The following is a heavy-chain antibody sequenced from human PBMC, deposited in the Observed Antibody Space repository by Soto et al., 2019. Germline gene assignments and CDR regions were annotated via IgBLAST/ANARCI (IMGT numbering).Heavy chain of an antibody. CDR2: INPSGGST. Sequence: ASVKVSCKASGYTFTSYYMHWVRQAPGQGLEWMGIINPSGGSTSYAQKFQGRVTMTRDTSTSTVYMELSSLRSEDTAVYYCARSPARGLAAAATLYYYYGMDVWGQGTTVTVSS. CDR1: GYTFTSYY. CDR3: ARSPARGLAAAATLYYYYGMDV. V-gene: IGHV1-46*01. D-gene: IGHD6-13*01. J-gene: IGHJ6*02.